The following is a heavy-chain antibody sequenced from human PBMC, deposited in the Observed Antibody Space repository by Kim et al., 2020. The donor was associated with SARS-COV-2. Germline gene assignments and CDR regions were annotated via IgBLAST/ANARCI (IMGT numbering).Heavy chain of an antibody. J-gene: IGHJ4*02. V-gene: IGHV4-34*01. Sequence: SNPSPKMRVTRAVDTSKNQFSLKLSSVTAADTAVYYCARGGGYSYGAIDYWGQGTLVTVSS. D-gene: IGHD5-18*01. CDR3: ARGGGYSYGAIDY.